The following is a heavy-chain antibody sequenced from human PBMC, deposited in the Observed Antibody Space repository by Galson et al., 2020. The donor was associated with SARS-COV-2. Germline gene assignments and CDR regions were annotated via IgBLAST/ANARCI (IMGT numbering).Heavy chain of an antibody. Sequence: SETLSLTCTVSGGSISSGSYYWSWIRQPAGKGLEWIGRIYTSGSTNYNPSLKSRVTISVDTSKNQFSLKLSSVTAADTAVYYCAREDDPKYSSSWGNWYFDLWGRGTLVTVSS. CDR2: IYTSGST. CDR1: GGSISSGSYY. V-gene: IGHV4-61*02. CDR3: AREDDPKYSSSWGNWYFDL. J-gene: IGHJ2*01. D-gene: IGHD6-13*01.